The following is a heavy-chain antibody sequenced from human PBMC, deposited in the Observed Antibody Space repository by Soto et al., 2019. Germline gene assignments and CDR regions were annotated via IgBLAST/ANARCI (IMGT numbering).Heavy chain of an antibody. CDR3: ARDMSGGTYNYYYGMDV. D-gene: IGHD1-26*01. Sequence: PGGSLRLSCAASGFTPSRLSMNWVRQAPGKGLEWISYINSAGSIIYYADSVKGRFTISRDNAKNSLYLQMNSLRAEDTAVYYCARDMSGGTYNYYYGMDVWGQGTTVTVSS. V-gene: IGHV3-48*01. CDR1: GFTPSRLS. CDR2: INSAGSII. J-gene: IGHJ6*02.